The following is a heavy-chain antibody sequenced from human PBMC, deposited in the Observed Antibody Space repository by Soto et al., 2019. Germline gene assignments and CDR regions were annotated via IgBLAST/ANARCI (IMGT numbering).Heavy chain of an antibody. CDR2: IIPIFGTA. V-gene: IGHV1-69*13. Sequence: SVKVSCKASGGTFSSYAISWVRQAPGQGLEWMGGIIPIFGTANYAQKFQGRVTITADESTSTAYMELSSLRSEDTAVYYCARGSIVVVPAAMYNWFDPWGQGTLVTVSS. D-gene: IGHD2-2*01. CDR3: ARGSIVVVPAAMYNWFDP. J-gene: IGHJ5*02. CDR1: GGTFSSYA.